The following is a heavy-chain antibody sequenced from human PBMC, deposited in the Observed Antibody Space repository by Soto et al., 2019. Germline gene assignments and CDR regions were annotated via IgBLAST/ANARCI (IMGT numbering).Heavy chain of an antibody. D-gene: IGHD2-2*02. Sequence: PXVSLRLSCAASGFNFSKFDMHWVRQAPGKELEWVAVISFDGNRRYYPDSVKGRFTISRDNSQNALYLQMNSLRAEDTAVYFCAREGAVQDVIGHYYYGMDVRGQGTTVTDCS. V-gene: IGHV3-30-3*01. J-gene: IGHJ6*01. CDR1: GFNFSKFD. CDR2: ISFDGNRR. CDR3: AREGAVQDVIGHYYYGMDV.